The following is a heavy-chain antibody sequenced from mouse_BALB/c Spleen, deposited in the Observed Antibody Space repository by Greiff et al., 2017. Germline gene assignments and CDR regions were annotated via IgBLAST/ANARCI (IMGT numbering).Heavy chain of an antibody. J-gene: IGHJ3*01. D-gene: IGHD2-4*01. CDR2: ISSGGSYT. Sequence: EVKLQESGGDLVKPGGSLKLSCAASGFTFSSYGMSWVRQTPDKRLEWVATISSGGSYTYYPDSVKGRFTISRDNAKNTLYLQMSSLKSEDTAMYYCASRSTMITTAFAYWGQGTLVTVSA. CDR3: ASRSTMITTAFAY. V-gene: IGHV5-6*01. CDR1: GFTFSSYG.